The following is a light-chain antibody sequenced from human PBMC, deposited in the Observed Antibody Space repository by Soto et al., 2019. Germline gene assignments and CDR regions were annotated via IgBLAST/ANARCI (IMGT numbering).Light chain of an antibody. Sequence: QSVLTQPPSVSGSPGQSVTISCTVTGSDVGDYEHVSWYQLAPGTAPKLLISDVINRPSGVPDRFSGSKSGNTPSLTISGLQAEDEADYYCGLFTSSATWVFGGGTKLTVL. CDR2: DVI. J-gene: IGLJ3*02. CDR1: GSDVGDYEH. CDR3: GLFTSSATWV. V-gene: IGLV2-18*01.